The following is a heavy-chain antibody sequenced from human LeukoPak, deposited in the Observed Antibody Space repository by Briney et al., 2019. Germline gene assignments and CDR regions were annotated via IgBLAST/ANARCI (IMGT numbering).Heavy chain of an antibody. CDR3: ASRARPGSVSQVDY. V-gene: IGHV4-34*01. CDR2: INHSGST. D-gene: IGHD2-15*01. CDR1: GGPFSGYY. J-gene: IGHJ4*02. Sequence: SETLSLTCAVYGGPFSGYYWSWIRQPPGKGLEWIGEINHSGSTNYNPSLKSRVTISVDTSKNQFSLKLSSVTAADTAVYYCASRARPGSVSQVDYWGQGTLVTVSS.